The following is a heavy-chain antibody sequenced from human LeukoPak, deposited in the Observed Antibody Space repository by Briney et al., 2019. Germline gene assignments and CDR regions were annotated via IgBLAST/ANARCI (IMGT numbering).Heavy chain of an antibody. D-gene: IGHD5-24*01. Sequence: SETLSLTCTVSGGSISSYYWSWIRQPAGKGLEWIGRIYTSGSTNYNPSLKTRVTISVDTSKKQFSLKLSSVTAADTAIYYCARETSWRYFDYWGQGILVTVSS. V-gene: IGHV4-4*07. J-gene: IGHJ4*02. CDR2: IYTSGST. CDR1: GGSISSYY. CDR3: ARETSWRYFDY.